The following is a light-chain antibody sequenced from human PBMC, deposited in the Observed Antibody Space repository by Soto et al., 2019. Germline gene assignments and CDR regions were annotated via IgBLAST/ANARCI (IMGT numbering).Light chain of an antibody. CDR2: TNN. V-gene: IGLV1-47*01. CDR1: SSNTGSNY. CDR3: AAWDDRLSGRV. Sequence: QSVLTQPPSASGTPGQTVTISCSGSSSNTGSNYLYWYQQLPATDHKLLIDTNNQSPSGVPDRFSGSESGTSASLAISGLGSEDEANYYCAAWDDRLSGRVFGGGTKVTVL. J-gene: IGLJ2*01.